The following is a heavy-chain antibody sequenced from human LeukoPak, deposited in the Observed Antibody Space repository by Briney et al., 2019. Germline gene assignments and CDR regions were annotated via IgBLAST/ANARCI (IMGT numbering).Heavy chain of an antibody. Sequence: SETLSLTCTVSGGSISSYYWSWIRQPPGKGLEWIGYIYATGSANYNPSLKSRVTISVDTSKNQFSLNLRSVTAADTAVYYCARHGSVRSPLGPWGQGTLVTVSS. CDR2: IYATGSA. CDR1: GGSISSYY. J-gene: IGHJ5*02. V-gene: IGHV4-4*09. D-gene: IGHD3-10*01. CDR3: ARHGSVRSPLGP.